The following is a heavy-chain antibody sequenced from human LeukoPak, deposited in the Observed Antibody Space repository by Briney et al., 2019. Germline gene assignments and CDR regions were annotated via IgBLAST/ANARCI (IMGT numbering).Heavy chain of an antibody. CDR1: GGSISSSNYY. Sequence: SETLSLTCTVSGGSISSSNYYWGWIRQPPGKGLEWIGSIYYSRSTYYNPSLKSRVTISVDTSKNQFSLKLSSVTAADTAVYYCAHFRGGSFDFWGQGTMVTVSS. J-gene: IGHJ3*01. CDR2: IYYSRST. D-gene: IGHD3-16*01. V-gene: IGHV4-39*01. CDR3: AHFRGGSFDF.